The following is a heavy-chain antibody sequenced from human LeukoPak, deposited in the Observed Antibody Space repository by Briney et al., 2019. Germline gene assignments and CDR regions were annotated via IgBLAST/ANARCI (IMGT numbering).Heavy chain of an antibody. CDR1: GGSISDYY. V-gene: IGHV4-4*07. Sequence: PSETLSLSCTVSGGSISDYYWSWIRQPAGKGLEWIGRIYSDGSTNYNPSFSSRVTMSVDTSKSQFSLNLDSVTAADTAVYYCARDRHGNRVSDYFDFWGQGALVTVSS. J-gene: IGHJ4*02. CDR3: ARDRHGNRVSDYFDF. D-gene: IGHD1-14*01. CDR2: IYSDGST.